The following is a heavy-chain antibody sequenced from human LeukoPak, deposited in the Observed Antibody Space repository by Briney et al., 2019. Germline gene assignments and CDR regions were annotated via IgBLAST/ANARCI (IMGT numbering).Heavy chain of an antibody. V-gene: IGHV1-46*04. CDR3: ARDKSHRITNIQFAP. CDR1: GFTFTSYY. CDR2: INTSGGST. Sequence: GASLRLSCEASGFTFTSYYMHWVRQAPGQGLEWVAIINTSGGSTSYAQTVKGRFTMSRDTSKSTVYMELSSLRAEDTAVYYCARDKSHRITNIQFAPGGQGTLVTVSS. J-gene: IGHJ5*02. D-gene: IGHD1/OR15-1a*01.